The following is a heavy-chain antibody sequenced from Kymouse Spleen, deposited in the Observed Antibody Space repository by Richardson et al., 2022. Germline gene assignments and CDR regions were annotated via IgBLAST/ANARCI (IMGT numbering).Heavy chain of an antibody. D-gene: IGHD6-6*01. CDR3: ARRGYSSSPFDY. V-gene: IGHV4-39*01. CDR2: IYYSGST. CDR1: GGSISSSSYY. Sequence: QLQLQESGPGLVKPSETLSLTCTVSGGSISSSSYYWGWIRQPPGKGLEWIGSIYYSGSTYYNPSLKSRVTISVDTSKNQFSLKLSSVTAADTAVYYCARRGYSSSPFDYWGQGTLVTVSS. J-gene: IGHJ4*02.